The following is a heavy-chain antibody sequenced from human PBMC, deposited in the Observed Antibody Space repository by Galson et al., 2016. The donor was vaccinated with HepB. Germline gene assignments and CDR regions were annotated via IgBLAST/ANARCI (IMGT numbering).Heavy chain of an antibody. Sequence: SVKVSCKASGGTFSNYVISWVRQAPGQGLEWMGGVITAFGTANYAQRFQGRVTITADKSKSTAFMDLSGLTSDDTAVYYCAAPPPTGIPPPRLDLWAQGTLVSVSA. CDR2: VITAFGTA. D-gene: IGHD2-21*01. V-gene: IGHV1-69*06. CDR1: GGTFSNYV. CDR3: AAPPPTGIPPPRLDL. J-gene: IGHJ1*01.